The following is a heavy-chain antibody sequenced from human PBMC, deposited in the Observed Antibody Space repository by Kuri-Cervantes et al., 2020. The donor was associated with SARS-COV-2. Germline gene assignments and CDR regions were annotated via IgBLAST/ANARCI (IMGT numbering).Heavy chain of an antibody. V-gene: IGHV4-39*07. CDR3: ARNSGYSSGWFYYYYYMDV. CDR1: GGSINSSSYY. D-gene: IGHD6-19*01. Sequence: SETLSLTCTVSGGSINSSSYYWGWIRQPPGKGLEWIGSIYHSGSTYYNPSLKSRVTISVDTSKNQFSLKLSSVTAADTAVYYCARNSGYSSGWFYYYYYMDVWGKGTTVTVSS. J-gene: IGHJ6*03. CDR2: IYHSGST.